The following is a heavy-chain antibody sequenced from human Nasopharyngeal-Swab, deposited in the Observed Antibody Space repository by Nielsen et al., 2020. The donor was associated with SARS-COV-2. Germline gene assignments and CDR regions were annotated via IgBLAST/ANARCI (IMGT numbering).Heavy chain of an antibody. D-gene: IGHD6-6*01. CDR2: IYYSGST. CDR3: ATFEYSSSSAAFDI. CDR1: GGSISSYY. J-gene: IGHJ3*02. Sequence: SETLSLTCTVSGGSISSYYWSWIRQPPGEGLEWIGYIYYSGSTYYNPSLKSRVTISVDTSKNQFSLKLSSVTAADTAVYYCATFEYSSSSAAFDIWGQGTMVTVS. V-gene: IGHV4-59*12.